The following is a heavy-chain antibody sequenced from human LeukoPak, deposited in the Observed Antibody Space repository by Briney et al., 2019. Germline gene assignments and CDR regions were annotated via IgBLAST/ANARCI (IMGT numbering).Heavy chain of an antibody. Sequence: PGRSLTLSCGASGFTFSSYEMHWVRQAPGKGLEWVTLISYDGTKKYYSDSVKGRFTISRDNSNNTVYLQMDSLTAEDTAVYFCARVSGCSGGSCTSLKYWGPGTLVIVSS. CDR3: ARVSGCSGGSCTSLKY. D-gene: IGHD2-15*01. CDR1: GFTFSSYE. J-gene: IGHJ4*02. CDR2: ISYDGTKK. V-gene: IGHV3-30-3*01.